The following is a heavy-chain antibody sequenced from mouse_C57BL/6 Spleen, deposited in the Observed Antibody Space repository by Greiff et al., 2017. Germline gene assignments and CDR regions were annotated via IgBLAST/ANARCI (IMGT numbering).Heavy chain of an antibody. V-gene: IGHV14-4*01. CDR2: IDPENGAT. D-gene: IGHD3-3*01. J-gene: IGHJ2*01. CDR3: TTGDGSFDY. Sequence: VQLQQSGAELVRPGASVQLSCTASGFNIKDDYMHWVKQRPEQGLEWIGWIDPENGATEYASKFQGKAPITADTSSHTDYLQLSSLTSEDTAVYYCTTGDGSFDYWGQGTTLTVSS. CDR1: GFNIKDDY.